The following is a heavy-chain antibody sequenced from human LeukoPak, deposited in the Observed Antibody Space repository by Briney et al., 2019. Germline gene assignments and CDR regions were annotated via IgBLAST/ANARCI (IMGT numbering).Heavy chain of an antibody. CDR3: SKVFGEDLFDAFEI. J-gene: IGHJ3*02. D-gene: IGHD3-3*01. Sequence: SETLSLTCTVSGVSLSSSDSFWGWIRQPPGTGLEWIGTISYRGSAYYNPSLKSRVTLSKDTSKNHFSLKLSSVTVADVAVYYWSKVFGEDLFDAFEIWGQRKIVPVS. CDR2: ISYRGSA. V-gene: IGHV4-39*02. CDR1: GVSLSSSDSF.